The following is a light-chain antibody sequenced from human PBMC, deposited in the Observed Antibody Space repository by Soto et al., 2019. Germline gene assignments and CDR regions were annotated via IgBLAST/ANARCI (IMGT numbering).Light chain of an antibody. V-gene: IGLV2-14*01. CDR1: SSDVGGYKY. CDR3: SSYTASGTLV. J-gene: IGLJ2*01. Sequence: QSVLTQPASVSGSPGQSITISCTGTSSDVGGYKYVSWYQQHPGKAPKVIIHEVSSRPSGVSHRFSGSKSGNTASLTISGLQAEDEADYYCSSYTASGTLVFGVGTQLTVL. CDR2: EVS.